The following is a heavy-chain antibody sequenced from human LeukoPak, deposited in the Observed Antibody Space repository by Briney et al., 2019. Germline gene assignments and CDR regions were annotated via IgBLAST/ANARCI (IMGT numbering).Heavy chain of an antibody. CDR3: AKDPAGSSGWYSS. CDR2: ISGSGGST. J-gene: IGHJ5*02. D-gene: IGHD6-19*01. Sequence: PGGSLRLSCAASGFTFSSYAMSWVRQAPGKGLEWVSAISGSGGSTYYADSVKGRFTISRDNSKNTLYLQMNSLRAEDTAVYYXAKDPAGSSGWYSSWGQGTLVTVSS. CDR1: GFTFSSYA. V-gene: IGHV3-23*01.